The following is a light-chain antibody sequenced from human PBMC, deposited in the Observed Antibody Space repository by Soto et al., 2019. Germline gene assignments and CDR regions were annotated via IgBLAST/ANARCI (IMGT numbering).Light chain of an antibody. CDR2: GAS. Sequence: EVVLTQSPVTLSLSPGERATLSCRASQSVSSPYLAWYQQKPGQPPRLLIYGASSRATDIPDRFIGSGSGTEFTLTIARLAPEDFGMYYCQQYGRSPFTFGPGTKVDI. CDR3: QQYGRSPFT. J-gene: IGKJ3*01. V-gene: IGKV3-20*01. CDR1: QSVSSPY.